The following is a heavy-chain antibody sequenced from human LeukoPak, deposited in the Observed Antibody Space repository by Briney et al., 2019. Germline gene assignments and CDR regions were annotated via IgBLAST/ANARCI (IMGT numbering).Heavy chain of an antibody. D-gene: IGHD3-22*01. CDR2: IIPIFGTA. V-gene: IGHV1-69*05. CDR1: GGTFSSYA. CDR3: ASALYYYDSSGYQDRPNDY. J-gene: IGHJ4*02. Sequence: SVKVSCKASGGTFSSYAISWVRQAPGQGLEWKGGIIPIFGTANYAQKFQGRVTITTDESTSTAYMELSSLRSEDTAVYYCASALYYYDSSGYQDRPNDYWGQGTLVTVSS.